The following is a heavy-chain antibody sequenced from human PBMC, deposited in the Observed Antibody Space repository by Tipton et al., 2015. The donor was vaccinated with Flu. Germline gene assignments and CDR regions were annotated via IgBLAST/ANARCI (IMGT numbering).Heavy chain of an antibody. CDR3: ARRTKGTMVRGVIVNWFDP. J-gene: IGHJ5*02. CDR2: VNHSGST. D-gene: IGHD3-10*01. Sequence: TLSLTCAVYGGSFSGYYLSWVRQPPGKGLEWIGEVNHSGSTNYNPSLKSRVTISVDTSKNQFSLKLSSVTAADTAVYYCARRTKGTMVRGVIVNWFDPWGQGTLVTVSS. CDR1: GGSFSGYY. V-gene: IGHV4-34*01.